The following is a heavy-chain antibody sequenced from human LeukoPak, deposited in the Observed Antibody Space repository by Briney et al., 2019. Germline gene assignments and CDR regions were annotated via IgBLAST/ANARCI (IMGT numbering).Heavy chain of an antibody. Sequence: GGSLRLSCAASGLTFSNAWMSWVRQAPGKGLEWVGRIKSKTDGGTTDYAAPVKGRFTISRDDSKNTLHLQMNSLKTEDTAVYYCTTRPYCSGGSCYLAAFDIWGQGTMVTVSS. V-gene: IGHV3-15*01. CDR2: IKSKTDGGTT. J-gene: IGHJ3*02. CDR1: GLTFSNAW. CDR3: TTRPYCSGGSCYLAAFDI. D-gene: IGHD2-15*01.